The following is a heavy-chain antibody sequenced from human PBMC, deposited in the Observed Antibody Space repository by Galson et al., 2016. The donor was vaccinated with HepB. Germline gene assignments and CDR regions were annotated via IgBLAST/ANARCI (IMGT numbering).Heavy chain of an antibody. CDR3: ARDPGSSSDY. CDR2: INHSGRT. Sequence: ETLSLTCGVSGGSIGSTDWWSWVRQPPGKGLEWIGEINHSGRTNYYPSLKSRVTISVDKSKNQFSLRLSSVTAADTAVYYWARDPGSSSDYWGQGTLVTVSS. D-gene: IGHD6-6*01. V-gene: IGHV4-4*02. J-gene: IGHJ4*02. CDR1: GGSIGSTDW.